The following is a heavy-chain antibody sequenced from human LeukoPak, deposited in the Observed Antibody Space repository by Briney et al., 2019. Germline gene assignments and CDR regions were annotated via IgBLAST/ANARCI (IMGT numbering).Heavy chain of an antibody. V-gene: IGHV1-18*01. CDR2: ISAYNGNT. J-gene: IGHJ4*02. D-gene: IGHD2-15*01. CDR3: ARGKDIVVVSPCDY. Sequence: ASVKVSCKASGYTFTSYGISWVRQAPGQGLEWMGWISAYNGNTNYTQKLQGRVTMTTDTSTSTAYMELRSLRSDDTAVYYCARGKDIVVVSPCDYWGQGTLVTVSS. CDR1: GYTFTSYG.